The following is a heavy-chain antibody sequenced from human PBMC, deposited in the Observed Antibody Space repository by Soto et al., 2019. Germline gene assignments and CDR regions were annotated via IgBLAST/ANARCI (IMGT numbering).Heavy chain of an antibody. CDR1: GGTFSSYA. CDR2: IIPIFGTA. D-gene: IGHD2-21*02. V-gene: IGHV1-69*12. Sequence: QVQLVQSGAEVKKPGSSVKVSCKASGGTFSSYAITWVRQAPGQGLEWMGGIIPIFGTANYAQKFQGRVTITADESTSTAYTELSSLRSEDTAVYYCARDSGYCGGDCYSLVHWGQGTLVTVSS. CDR3: ARDSGYCGGDCYSLVH. J-gene: IGHJ4*02.